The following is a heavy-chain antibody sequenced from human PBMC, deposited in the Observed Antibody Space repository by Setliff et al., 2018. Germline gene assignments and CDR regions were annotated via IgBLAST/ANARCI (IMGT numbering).Heavy chain of an antibody. CDR1: GYTFSSYA. J-gene: IGHJ6*03. Sequence: ASAKVSCKASGYTFSSYAMGWMRQAPGQRLERMGWINTNTGNPSYAQDFTGRLVFSLDTSVSTAYLQISSLKAEDSAVYYCARASRFGTTVWKGDYYMDVWGKGTTVTVSS. V-gene: IGHV7-4-1*02. CDR2: INTNTGNP. CDR3: ARASRFGTTVWKGDYYMDV. D-gene: IGHD4-4*01.